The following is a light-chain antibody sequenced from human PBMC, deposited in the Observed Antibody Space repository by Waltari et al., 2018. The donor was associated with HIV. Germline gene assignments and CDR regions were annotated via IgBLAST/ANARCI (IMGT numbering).Light chain of an antibody. CDR1: QSVSNSH. J-gene: IGKJ2*01. CDR3: QQYGTSPYT. CDR2: GAS. V-gene: IGKV3-20*01. Sequence: EIVLTQPPGTLSLSPGERATLSCRASQSVSNSHLAWYQQTPGLPPRLLIYGASSRATGTPDRFGGSGSGTDFTLTISRLEPEDFAVYYCQQYGTSPYTFGQGTKLEIK.